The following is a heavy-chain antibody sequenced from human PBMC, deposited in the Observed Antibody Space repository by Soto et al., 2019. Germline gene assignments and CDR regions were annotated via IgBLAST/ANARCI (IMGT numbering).Heavy chain of an antibody. D-gene: IGHD4-17*01. J-gene: IGHJ4*02. V-gene: IGHV3-23*01. Sequence: EVQLLESGGCLVQPGGSLRLSCATSGFTFSSYAMSWVRQAPGKGLEWVSGISASGASTYFADSLKGRFTISRDNSKNTLYLQMNSLRAEDTALYYCAKDRPWGTVTTFGDFWGQGTLVTVSS. CDR3: AKDRPWGTVTTFGDF. CDR2: ISASGAST. CDR1: GFTFSSYA.